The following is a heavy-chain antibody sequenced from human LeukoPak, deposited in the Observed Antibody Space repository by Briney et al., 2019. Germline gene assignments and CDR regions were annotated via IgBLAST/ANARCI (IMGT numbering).Heavy chain of an antibody. J-gene: IGHJ3*02. CDR3: ASGPLNDAFDI. D-gene: IGHD3-16*02. CDR2: INPSGGST. CDR1: GYTFTSNY. Sequence: ASVKVSCKAFGYTFTSNYMHWVRQAPGQGLEWMGIINPSGGSTSYAQKFQGRVTMTRDMSTSRVYMELSSLGSEDTAVYYCASGPLNDAFDIWGQGTMVTVSS. V-gene: IGHV1-46*01.